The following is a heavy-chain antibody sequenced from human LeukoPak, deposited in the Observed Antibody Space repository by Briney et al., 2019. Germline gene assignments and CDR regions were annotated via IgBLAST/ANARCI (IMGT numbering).Heavy chain of an antibody. CDR3: AKGGPDYGGNSGVDY. CDR1: GFTFDDYA. Sequence: PGGSLRLSCAASGFTFDDYAMHWVRQAPGKGLEWVSGISWNSGSIGYADSVKGRFTISRDNAKNSLYLQMNSLRAEDTASYYCAKGGPDYGGNSGVDYWGQGTLVTVSS. J-gene: IGHJ4*02. CDR2: ISWNSGSI. V-gene: IGHV3-9*01. D-gene: IGHD4-23*01.